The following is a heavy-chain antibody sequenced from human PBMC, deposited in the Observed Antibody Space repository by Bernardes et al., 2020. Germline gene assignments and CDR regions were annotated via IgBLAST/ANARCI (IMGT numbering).Heavy chain of an antibody. D-gene: IGHD3-3*01. CDR2: IRSRPYGATT. J-gene: IGHJ6*03. Sequence: SLILSCTTSGFKFGDYALTWFRQTPGQGPEWVAFIRSRPYGATTEYAASVKGRFIISRDDSKNSASLQMNSLKTEDTGVYYCTRYSDTWSGYKPLDFYMDVWGKGTTVTVSS. CDR1: GFKFGDYA. CDR3: TRYSDTWSGYKPLDFYMDV. V-gene: IGHV3-49*03.